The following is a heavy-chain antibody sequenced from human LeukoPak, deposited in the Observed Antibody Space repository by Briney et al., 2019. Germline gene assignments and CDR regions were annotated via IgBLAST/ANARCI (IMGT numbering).Heavy chain of an antibody. V-gene: IGHV4-39*01. CDR2: IYYSGST. CDR3: ARQRLPPYCSGGSCYPDNYFDY. CDR1: GGSISSSRYY. J-gene: IGHJ4*02. D-gene: IGHD2-15*01. Sequence: SETLSLTCTVSGGSISSSRYYWGWIRQPPGKGLEWIGSIYYSGSTYYNPSLKSRVTISVDTSKNQFSLKLSSVTAADTAVYYCARQRLPPYCSGGSCYPDNYFDYWGQGTLVTVSS.